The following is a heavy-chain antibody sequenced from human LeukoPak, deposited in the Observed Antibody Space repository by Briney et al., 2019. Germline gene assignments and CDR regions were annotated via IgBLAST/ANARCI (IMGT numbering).Heavy chain of an antibody. Sequence: PGGSLRLSCAASGFTFSSRWMYWVRQAPGKGLVWVSRINTDGSSTSYADSVKGRFTISRDNAKDTLHLQMNSLRAEDTAVYCCARERIECSSTSCYGGGSDYWGQGTLVTVSS. J-gene: IGHJ4*02. CDR3: ARERIECSSTSCYGGGSDY. CDR2: INTDGSST. D-gene: IGHD2-2*01. CDR1: GFTFSSRW. V-gene: IGHV3-74*01.